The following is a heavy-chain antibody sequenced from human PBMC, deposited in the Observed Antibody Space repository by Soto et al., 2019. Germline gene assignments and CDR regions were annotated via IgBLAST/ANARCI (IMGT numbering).Heavy chain of an antibody. D-gene: IGHD2-21*02. J-gene: IGHJ4*02. V-gene: IGHV4-59*01. CDR2: IYYSGST. CDR3: ARGSGGDSVIDY. Sequence: QVQLQESGPGLVKPSETLSLTCTVSGGSISSYYWSWIRQPPGKGLEWIGYIYYSGSTNYNPSLKSRVTISVDTSKNQFSLKLSSVTAADPAVYYCARGSGGDSVIDYWGPGTLVTVSS. CDR1: GGSISSYY.